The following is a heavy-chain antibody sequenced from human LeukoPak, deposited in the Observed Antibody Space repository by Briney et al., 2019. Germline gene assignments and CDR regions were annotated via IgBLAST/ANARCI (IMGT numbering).Heavy chain of an antibody. CDR3: ARLDPKGANDPAYYFDY. D-gene: IGHD1-26*01. V-gene: IGHV4-61*02. Sequence: SETLSLTCTVSGGSISSGSYYWSWIRQPAGKGLEWIGRIYTSGSTNYNPSLKSRVTISVDTSKNQFSLKLSSVTAADTAVYYCARLDPKGANDPAYYFDYWGQGTLVTVSS. J-gene: IGHJ4*02. CDR2: IYTSGST. CDR1: GGSISSGSYY.